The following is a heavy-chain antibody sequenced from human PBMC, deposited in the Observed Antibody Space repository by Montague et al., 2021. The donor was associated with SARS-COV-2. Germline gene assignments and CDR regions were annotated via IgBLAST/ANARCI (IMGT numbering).Heavy chain of an antibody. D-gene: IGHD5-18*01. Sequence: SLRLSCAASGFTFTSYAMHWVRQAPGKGLEWVAVISFDGTNKYYTDSVKGRFTIFRDNSKNTLYRQMHSVRPEDTAVYYCARDQDGYSYNDYWGQGTLVTVSS. V-gene: IGHV3-30-3*01. J-gene: IGHJ4*02. CDR1: GFTFTSYA. CDR3: ARDQDGYSYNDY. CDR2: ISFDGTNK.